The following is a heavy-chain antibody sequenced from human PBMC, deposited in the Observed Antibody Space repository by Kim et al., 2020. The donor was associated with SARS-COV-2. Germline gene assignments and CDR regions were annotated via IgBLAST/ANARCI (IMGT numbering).Heavy chain of an antibody. Sequence: GGSLRLSCAASGFIFHEYTMHWVRQAPGKGLEWVALITWDGDSTFYADSVRDRFTISRDNSENSLYMQMNSLTIEDSALYYCAKEKSRIWDFWGLGTLVT. CDR2: ITWDGDST. CDR3: AKEKSRIWDF. V-gene: IGHV3-43*01. D-gene: IGHD3-16*01. J-gene: IGHJ4*02. CDR1: GFIFHEYT.